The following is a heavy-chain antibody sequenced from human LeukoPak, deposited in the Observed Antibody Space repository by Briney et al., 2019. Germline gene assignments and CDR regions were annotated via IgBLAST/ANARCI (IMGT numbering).Heavy chain of an antibody. CDR2: IIPIFGTA. CDR3: ARHLDIVATTLIDY. D-gene: IGHD5-12*01. J-gene: IGHJ4*02. V-gene: IGHV1-69*06. CDR1: GGTFIIYA. Sequence: SVTVSFKCSGGTFIIYAISWVRQAPGQGLEWMGRIIPIFGTANYAQKFQGRVTITAEKFTSTDYMELRSLRSEDTAVYSCARHLDIVATTLIDYWGQGTLVTVSS.